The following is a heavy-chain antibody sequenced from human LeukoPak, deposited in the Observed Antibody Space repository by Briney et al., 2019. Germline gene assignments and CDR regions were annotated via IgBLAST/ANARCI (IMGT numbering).Heavy chain of an antibody. Sequence: SETLSLTCTVSGGSISSSSYYWDWIRQPPGKGLEWIGSIYYSGSTYYNPSLKSRVTISVDTSKNQFSLKLSSVTAADTAVYYCARQSRYYYDSSGHLGDYWGQGTLVTVSS. CDR3: ARQSRYYYDSSGHLGDY. J-gene: IGHJ4*02. CDR2: IYYSGST. D-gene: IGHD3-22*01. V-gene: IGHV4-39*01. CDR1: GGSISSSSYY.